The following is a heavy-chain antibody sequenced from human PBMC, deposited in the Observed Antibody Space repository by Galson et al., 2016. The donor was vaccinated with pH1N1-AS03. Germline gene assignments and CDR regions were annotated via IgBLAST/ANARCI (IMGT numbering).Heavy chain of an antibody. J-gene: IGHJ4*02. Sequence: SLRLSCAASGFTISKYGMHWVRQAPGKGLEWMAIIWNDGGTTHYADSVTGRFTISSDNSKNTLYLPMNSLRGEDTAVYYCGSDDDTSGYYPDSWGRGTLVTVSS. CDR3: GSDDDTSGYYPDS. V-gene: IGHV3-33*01. D-gene: IGHD3-22*01. CDR1: GFTISKYG. CDR2: IWNDGGTT.